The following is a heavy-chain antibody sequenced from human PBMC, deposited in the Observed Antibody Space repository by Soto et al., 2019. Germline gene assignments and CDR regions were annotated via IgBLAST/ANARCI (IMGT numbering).Heavy chain of an antibody. CDR1: GGSISSYY. Sequence: SETLSLTCTVSGGSISSYYWSWIRQPPGKGLEWIGYIYYSGSTNYNPSLKSRVTISVDTSKNQLSLKLSSLTAADTAGDYCARALGYCSGGSCYPFGNWFDPWGQGTLVTVSS. CDR2: IYYSGST. CDR3: ARALGYCSGGSCYPFGNWFDP. V-gene: IGHV4-59*08. J-gene: IGHJ5*02. D-gene: IGHD2-15*01.